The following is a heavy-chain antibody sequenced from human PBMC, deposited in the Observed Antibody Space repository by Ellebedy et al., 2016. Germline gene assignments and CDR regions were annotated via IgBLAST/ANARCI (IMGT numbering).Heavy chain of an antibody. CDR2: IYAGDSDT. Sequence: GESLKISXKGSGYSFTNYWIGWVRQMPGKGLEWMGIIYAGDSDTRYSPSFQGQVTISADKSISTAYLQWSDLKASDTAMYYCARLRVSRGTATGSKSRIYIYGMDVWGQGTTVTVSS. CDR1: GYSFTNYW. V-gene: IGHV5-51*01. CDR3: ARLRVSRGTATGSKSRIYIYGMDV. J-gene: IGHJ6*02. D-gene: IGHD1-1*01.